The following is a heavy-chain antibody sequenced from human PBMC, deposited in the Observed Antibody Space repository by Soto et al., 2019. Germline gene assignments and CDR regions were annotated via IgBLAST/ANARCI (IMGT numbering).Heavy chain of an antibody. CDR1: GFTFGTYA. D-gene: IGHD3-16*01. V-gene: IGHV3-23*01. J-gene: IGHJ6*04. Sequence: EVQLLESGGGLVQPGGSLRLSCAASGFTFGTYAMKWLRQAPGRGLECVSFISGSGRTTYYADSVKGRFTVSRDNSMNTMYLQMNSLRAEDTALYYCAKFRGPSYSYYGMDVWGKGTTVTVSS. CDR2: ISGSGRTT. CDR3: AKFRGPSYSYYGMDV.